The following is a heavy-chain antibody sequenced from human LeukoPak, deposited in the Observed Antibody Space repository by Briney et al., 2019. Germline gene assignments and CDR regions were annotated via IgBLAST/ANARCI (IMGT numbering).Heavy chain of an antibody. J-gene: IGHJ6*03. Sequence: ASLKVSCKASGYTFTGYYMHWVPQAPGQGLEWMGRINPNSGGTNYAQKFQGRVTMTRDTSISTAYMELSRLRSDDTAVYYCASQPAATAYYYYYMDVWGKGTTVTVSS. CDR1: GYTFTGYY. CDR3: ASQPAATAYYYYYMDV. CDR2: INPNSGGT. D-gene: IGHD2-2*01. V-gene: IGHV1-2*06.